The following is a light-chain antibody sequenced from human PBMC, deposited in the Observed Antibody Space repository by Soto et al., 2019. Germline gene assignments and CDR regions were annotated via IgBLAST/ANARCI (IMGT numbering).Light chain of an antibody. J-gene: IGLJ3*02. Sequence: QSVLTQPASVSGSPGQSITISCTGTSRDIGTYNFISWYQQHPDKAPKLLIYNVSDRPTGISKRFSGSKSGSAASLTISGLQAEDEAVYFCSSYTGITTLGVFGGGTKVTVL. V-gene: IGLV2-14*03. CDR3: SSYTGITTLGV. CDR1: SRDIGTYNF. CDR2: NVS.